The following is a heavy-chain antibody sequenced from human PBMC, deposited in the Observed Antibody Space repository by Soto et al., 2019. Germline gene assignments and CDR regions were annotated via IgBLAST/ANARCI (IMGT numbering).Heavy chain of an antibody. Sequence: ASVKVSCKASGYTFTGYYMHWVRQAPGQGLEWMGWINPNSGGTNYAQKFQGRVTMTRDTSISTAYMELSRLRSGDTAVYYCARYGYSVYYFDYWGQGTLVTVSS. CDR3: ARYGYSVYYFDY. D-gene: IGHD3-22*01. CDR2: INPNSGGT. J-gene: IGHJ4*02. V-gene: IGHV1-2*02. CDR1: GYTFTGYY.